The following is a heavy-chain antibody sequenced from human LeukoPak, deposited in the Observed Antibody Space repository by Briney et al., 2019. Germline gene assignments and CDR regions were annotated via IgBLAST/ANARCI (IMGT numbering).Heavy chain of an antibody. CDR2: ISASGGVT. Sequence: GGSLRLSCAASGFTFSSYAMSWVRQAPGKGLKWVSGISASGGVTYSAESVRGRFTISRDNSKNTLYLQMNSLRVDDTAAYCCATISGSFEYLDYWGQGTLVTVSS. V-gene: IGHV3-23*01. CDR3: ATISGSFEYLDY. CDR1: GFTFSSYA. D-gene: IGHD1-26*01. J-gene: IGHJ4*02.